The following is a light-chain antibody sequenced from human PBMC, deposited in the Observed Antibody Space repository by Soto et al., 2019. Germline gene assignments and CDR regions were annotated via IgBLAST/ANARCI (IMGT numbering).Light chain of an antibody. J-gene: IGKJ2*01. V-gene: IGKV1-39*01. Sequence: DIQMTQSPSSLSASVGDRVTITCRASQRVNNYLNWYQQKPGQAPKVLIYAASSLRSGIPTRFSGSRSGTDFTLTISSLQPEDFATYYCQQTYNTPTTFGQGTNLEIK. CDR3: QQTYNTPTT. CDR1: QRVNNY. CDR2: AAS.